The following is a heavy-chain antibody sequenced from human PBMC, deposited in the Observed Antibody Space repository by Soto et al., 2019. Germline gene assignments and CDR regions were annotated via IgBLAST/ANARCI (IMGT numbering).Heavy chain of an antibody. V-gene: IGHV4-34*01. D-gene: IGHD1-26*01. Sequence: SDPLSLSCAVYGGSLSGYYWSWIRQPPGKGLEWIGEINHSGSTNYNPSLKSRVTISVDTSKNQFSLKLSSVTAADTAVYYCARSRGVGANTYHYGLAVSCQRTTDTV. CDR1: GGSLSGYY. CDR2: INHSGST. J-gene: IGHJ6*02. CDR3: ARSRGVGANTYHYGLAV.